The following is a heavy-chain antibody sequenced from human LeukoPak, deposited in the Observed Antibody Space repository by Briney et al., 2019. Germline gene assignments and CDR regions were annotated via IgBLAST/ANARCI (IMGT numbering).Heavy chain of an antibody. V-gene: IGHV4-39*07. J-gene: IGHJ5*02. CDR1: GGSISSSSYY. D-gene: IGHD2-2*01. CDR2: IYYSGST. Sequence: PSETLSLTCTVSGGSISSSSYYWGWIRQPPGTGLEWIGSIYYSGSTYYNPSLKSRVTISVDTSKNQFSLKLSSVTAADTAVYYCAGGKLSSIVVVPAAPRWFDPWGQGTLVTVSS. CDR3: AGGKLSSIVVVPAAPRWFDP.